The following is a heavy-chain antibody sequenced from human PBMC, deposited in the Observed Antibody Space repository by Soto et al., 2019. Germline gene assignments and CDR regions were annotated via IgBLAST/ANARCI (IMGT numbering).Heavy chain of an antibody. CDR1: GFTFSSYA. V-gene: IGHV3-23*01. J-gene: IGHJ4*02. CDR3: AKDPYYDSSGPYYFDY. D-gene: IGHD3-22*01. Sequence: PGGSLRLSCAASGFTFSSYAMSWVRQAPGKGLEWVSAISGSGGSTYYADSVKGRFTISRDNSKSTLYLQMNSLRAEDTTVYYCAKDPYYDSSGPYYFDYWGQGTLVTVSS. CDR2: ISGSGGST.